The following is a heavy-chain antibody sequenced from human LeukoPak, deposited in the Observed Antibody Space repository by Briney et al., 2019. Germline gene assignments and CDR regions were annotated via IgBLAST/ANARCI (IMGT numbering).Heavy chain of an antibody. V-gene: IGHV1-69*06. CDR3: ARAGEYYYDSSGYSTDAFDI. CDR2: IIPIFGTA. D-gene: IGHD3-22*01. Sequence: ASVKVSCKASGGTISSYAIMWVRQAPGQGLEWMGGIIPIFGTANYAQKFQGRVTITADKSTSTAYMELSSLRSEDTAVYYCARAGEYYYDSSGYSTDAFDIWGQGTMVTVSS. CDR1: GGTISSYA. J-gene: IGHJ3*02.